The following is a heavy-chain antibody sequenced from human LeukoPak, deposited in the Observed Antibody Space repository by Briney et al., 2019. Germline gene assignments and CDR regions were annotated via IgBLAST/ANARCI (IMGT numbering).Heavy chain of an antibody. D-gene: IGHD3-22*01. Sequence: GESLKISCKGSGYSFTSYWIGWVLQMPGKGLEWMVIIYPGDSDTRYSPSFQGQVTISADKSISTAYLQWSSLKASDTAIYYCARRTYYYDSNGYSFDPWGQGTLVTVFS. CDR3: ARRTYYYDSNGYSFDP. J-gene: IGHJ5*02. V-gene: IGHV5-51*01. CDR2: IYPGDSDT. CDR1: GYSFTSYW.